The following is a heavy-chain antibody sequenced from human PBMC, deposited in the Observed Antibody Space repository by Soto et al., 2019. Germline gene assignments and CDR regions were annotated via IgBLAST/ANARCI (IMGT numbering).Heavy chain of an antibody. CDR1: GFIVSSNF. CDR2: AYSGGDT. V-gene: IGHV3-53*01. CDR3: ARELDDEPGWLPSRHFDA. D-gene: IGHD5-12*01. Sequence: GGSLRLACAASGFIVSSNFTSWVRQAPGEGLEWVSVAYSGGDTDYADSVRDRFTISRDNSMNTLYLEMNSLRAEDTAVYYRARELDDEPGWLPSRHFDAWGQGTLVTVSS. J-gene: IGHJ4*02.